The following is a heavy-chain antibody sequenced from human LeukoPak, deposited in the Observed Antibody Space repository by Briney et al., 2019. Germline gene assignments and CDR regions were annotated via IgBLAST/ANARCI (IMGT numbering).Heavy chain of an antibody. CDR3: ARVDNWNYGGYYGMDV. CDR1: GGTFSSYA. J-gene: IGHJ6*02. V-gene: IGHV1-69*13. Sequence: GASVKVSCKASGGTFSSYAISWVRQAPGQGLEWMGGIIPIFGTADYAQKFQGRVTITADESTSTAYMELSSLRSEDTAVYYCARVDNWNYGGYYGMDVWGQGTKVTVSS. CDR2: IIPIFGTA. D-gene: IGHD1-7*01.